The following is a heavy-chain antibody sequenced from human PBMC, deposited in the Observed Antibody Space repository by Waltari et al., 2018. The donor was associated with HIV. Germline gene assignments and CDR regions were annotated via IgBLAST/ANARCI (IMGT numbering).Heavy chain of an antibody. CDR1: GGVLTGYY. J-gene: IGHJ6*02. Sequence: QVQLDQWGAGLLKSSETLSLTCGVQGGVLTGYYWTWVRQPPGKGLEWIGENNLRGNVKYNPSLKSRATISLDTSKNQFSLKLTSLTLADTGVYFCARIGDSMDVWGQGTSVTVS. CDR3: ARIGDSMDV. D-gene: IGHD3-16*01. V-gene: IGHV4-34*01. CDR2: NNLRGNV.